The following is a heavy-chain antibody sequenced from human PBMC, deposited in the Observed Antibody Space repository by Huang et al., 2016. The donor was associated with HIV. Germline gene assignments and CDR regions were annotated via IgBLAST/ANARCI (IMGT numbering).Heavy chain of an antibody. CDR1: GESLGTYY. V-gene: IGHV4-34*01. Sequence: QVQLQQWGAGLLKPSETLALTCAVYGESLGTYYWAWIRRPPGKGLQWIGEVNDGGDINYNPSPESRVTISVDTSRNQVSLTLTSMTAADTATYYCARRFRVAATRKWFDPWGQGTLVIVSS. D-gene: IGHD3-10*01. J-gene: IGHJ5*02. CDR2: VNDGGDI. CDR3: ARRFRVAATRKWFDP.